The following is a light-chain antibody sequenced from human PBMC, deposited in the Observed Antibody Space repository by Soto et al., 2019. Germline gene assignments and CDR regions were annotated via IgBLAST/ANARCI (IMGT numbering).Light chain of an antibody. CDR3: QQHNYWPPFT. CDR1: LSVSVY. CDR2: DAS. V-gene: IGKV3-11*01. Sequence: AMTQSRATLYSSPSDTATLSCRTSLSVSVYLAWYQQKPGQAPRLLISDASARATGIPARFSGSGSGTDFTLTISSLEPEDFAVYYCQQHNYWPPFTFGQGTQVDIK. J-gene: IGKJ5*01.